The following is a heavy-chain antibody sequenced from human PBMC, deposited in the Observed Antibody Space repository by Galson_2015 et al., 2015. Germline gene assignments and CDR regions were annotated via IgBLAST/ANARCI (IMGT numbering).Heavy chain of an antibody. CDR1: GFTFNSYG. CDR3: ARDDGEPVRGYYYGMDV. D-gene: IGHD3-10*01. CDR2: IWYDGSNK. J-gene: IGHJ6*02. Sequence: SLRLSCAASGFTFNSYGIHWVRQAPGKGLEWVALIWYDGSNKYYAASVRGRFTISRDNSKNTLYLQMNSLRDEDTAVYYCARDDGEPVRGYYYGMDVWGQGTTVTVSS. V-gene: IGHV3-33*01.